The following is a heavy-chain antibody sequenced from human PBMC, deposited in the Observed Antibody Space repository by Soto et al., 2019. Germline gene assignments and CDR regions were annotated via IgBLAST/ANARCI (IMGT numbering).Heavy chain of an antibody. J-gene: IGHJ5*02. V-gene: IGHV3-53*01. CDR1: GFTVSSNY. D-gene: IGHD5-18*01. CDR2: IYSGGST. Sequence: EVQLVESGGGLIQPGGSLRLSCAASGFTVSSNYMSWVRQAPGKGLEWVSVIYSGGSTYYADSVKGRFTISRDSSKNTLYLQMNSLRAEDTAVYYCARDRGYSFGLYNWFDPWGQGTLVTVSS. CDR3: ARDRGYSFGLYNWFDP.